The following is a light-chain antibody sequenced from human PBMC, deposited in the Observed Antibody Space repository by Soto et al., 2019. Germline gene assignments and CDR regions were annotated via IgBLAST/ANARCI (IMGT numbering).Light chain of an antibody. CDR2: GAS. Sequence: EIVLTQSPGTLSLSPGERATLSCRASQSIPNSYLSWYQHKPGQAPRLLIHGASSRATGTPDRFSGSGSGTDFTLIIDRLEPEDFAPYYCLQYGSTPGTFGQGTKVDLK. J-gene: IGKJ1*01. CDR3: LQYGSTPGT. V-gene: IGKV3-20*01. CDR1: QSIPNSY.